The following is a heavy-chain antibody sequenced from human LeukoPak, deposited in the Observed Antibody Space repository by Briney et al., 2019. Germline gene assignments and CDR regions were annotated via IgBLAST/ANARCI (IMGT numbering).Heavy chain of an antibody. D-gene: IGHD5/OR15-5a*01. CDR3: ARVSVCTRCHFDY. V-gene: IGHV3-74*01. J-gene: IGHJ4*02. CDR1: GFTFSSHW. Sequence: GGSLGLSCAASGFTFSSHWMHWVRQAPGKGLVCVSRISTDGRTATYADSVKGRFTISRDNARNTLFLQMNSLRAEDTAVYFCARVSVCTRCHFDYWGQGTLVTVSS. CDR2: ISTDGRTA.